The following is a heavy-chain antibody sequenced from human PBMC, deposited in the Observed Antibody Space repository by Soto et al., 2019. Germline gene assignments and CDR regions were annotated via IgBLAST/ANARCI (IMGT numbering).Heavy chain of an antibody. CDR2: ISGSGGST. CDR1: GFTFSSYA. J-gene: IGHJ3*02. Sequence: EVQLLESGGGLVQPGGSLRLSCAASGFTFSSYAMSWVRQAPRKGLEWVSAISGSGGSTYYADSVKGRFTISRDNSKNTLYLQMNSLRAEDTAVYYCAKAVAAADDAFDIWGQGTMVTVSS. CDR3: AKAVAAADDAFDI. D-gene: IGHD6-13*01. V-gene: IGHV3-23*01.